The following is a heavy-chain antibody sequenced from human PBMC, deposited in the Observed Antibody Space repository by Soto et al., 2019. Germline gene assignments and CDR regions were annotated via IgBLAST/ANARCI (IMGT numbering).Heavy chain of an antibody. J-gene: IGHJ4*02. V-gene: IGHV3-33*01. CDR1: GFTFSSYG. Sequence: GGSLRLSCAASGFTFSSYGMHWVRQAPGKGLEWVAVIWYDGSNKYYAGYVKGRFTISRDNSKNTLYLQMNSLRAEDTAVYYCARDIGWLRLAQTNDYWGQGTLVTVSS. CDR2: IWYDGSNK. D-gene: IGHD5-12*01. CDR3: ARDIGWLRLAQTNDY.